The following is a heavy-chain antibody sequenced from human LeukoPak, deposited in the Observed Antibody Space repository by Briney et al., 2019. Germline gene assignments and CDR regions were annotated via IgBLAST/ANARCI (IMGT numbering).Heavy chain of an antibody. D-gene: IGHD2-2*01. V-gene: IGHV3-23*01. Sequence: GGSLRLSCSASGFSFRVFAMDWVRQAPGKGLEWVSAISGSGGSTYYADSVKGRFTISRDNSKNTLFLQMNSLRAEDTAVYYCAKDRSCTGSSCNVGSWGQGTMVTVSS. CDR2: ISGSGGST. CDR3: AKDRSCTGSSCNVGS. CDR1: GFSFRVFA. J-gene: IGHJ3*01.